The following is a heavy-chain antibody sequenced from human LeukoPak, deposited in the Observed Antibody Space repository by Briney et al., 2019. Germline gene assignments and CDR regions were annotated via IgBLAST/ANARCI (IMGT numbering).Heavy chain of an antibody. CDR2: ISSSSSYI. CDR3: ARDGRWINYYDGSSPV. V-gene: IGHV3-21*01. Sequence: GGSLRLSCAASGFTFSSYSMNWVRQAPGEGLEWVSSISSSSSYIYYADSVKGRFTISRDNAKNSLYLQMNSLRVEDTAVYYCARDGRWINYYDGSSPVWGQGTLVTVSS. CDR1: GFTFSSYS. J-gene: IGHJ4*02. D-gene: IGHD3-22*01.